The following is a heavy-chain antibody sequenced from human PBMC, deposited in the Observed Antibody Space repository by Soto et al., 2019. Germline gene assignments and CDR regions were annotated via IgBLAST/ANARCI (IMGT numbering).Heavy chain of an antibody. Sequence: GGSLRLSCAASGFTFSSYWMSWVRQAPGKGLEWVANIKQDGGEKYSVDSVKGRFTISRDNAKNSLYLQMNSLRAEDTAVYYCARGPRTGSFDIWGQGTMVTVSS. V-gene: IGHV3-7*04. CDR2: IKQDGGEK. J-gene: IGHJ3*02. D-gene: IGHD3-9*01. CDR3: ARGPRTGSFDI. CDR1: GFTFSSYW.